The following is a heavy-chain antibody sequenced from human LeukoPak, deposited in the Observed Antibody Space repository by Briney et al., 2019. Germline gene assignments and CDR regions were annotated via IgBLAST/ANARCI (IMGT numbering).Heavy chain of an antibody. CDR2: INPNSGGT. CDR1: GYTFTSYG. CDR3: ASLGFPGEYCSSTSCPLPYYYYGMDV. D-gene: IGHD2-2*01. Sequence: ASVKVSCKASGYTFTSYGISWVRQAPGQGLEWMGRINPNSGGTNYARKFQGRVTMTRDTSISTAYMELSRLRSDDTAVYYCASLGFPGEYCSSTSCPLPYYYYGMDVWGQGTTVTVSS. V-gene: IGHV1-2*06. J-gene: IGHJ6*02.